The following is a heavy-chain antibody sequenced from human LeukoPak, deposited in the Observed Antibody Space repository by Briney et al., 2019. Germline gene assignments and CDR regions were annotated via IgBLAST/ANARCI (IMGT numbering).Heavy chain of an antibody. D-gene: IGHD5-18*01. CDR3: ARDKAHSYGRYFDP. CDR2: ISYGNT. J-gene: IGHJ5*02. CDR1: GGSISTYY. Sequence: SETLSLTCSVAGGSISTYYWNWVRQTPGKGLEWIGHISYGNTDYNPSLKSRVTISVDTSKNQFSLKLTSVTAADTAVYYCARDKAHSYGRYFDPWGQGALVIVSS. V-gene: IGHV4-59*01.